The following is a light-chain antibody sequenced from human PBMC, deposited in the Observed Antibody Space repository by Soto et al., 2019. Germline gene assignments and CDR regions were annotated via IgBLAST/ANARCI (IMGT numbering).Light chain of an antibody. J-gene: IGKJ4*01. V-gene: IGKV3-15*01. Sequence: ETVMTQSPAALSVSPGEKITLSCRASQSVSRNLAWYQQRPGQTPRLVIYGASTRATGIPVRFTASGSGTEFTLTISSLQSEDFAVYYCQQYHNWPRTFGGGTKVEIK. CDR1: QSVSRN. CDR3: QQYHNWPRT. CDR2: GAS.